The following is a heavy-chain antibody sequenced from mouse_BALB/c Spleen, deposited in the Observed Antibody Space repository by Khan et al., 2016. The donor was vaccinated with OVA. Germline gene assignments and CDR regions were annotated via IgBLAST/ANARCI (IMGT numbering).Heavy chain of an antibody. Sequence: QVQLKESGPGLVAPSQTLSITCTASGFSFTGYGVHWVRQPPGKGLEWLGMIWTDGSTDYYSAHNSRLSIIKDNSTTQAFLKMNSLQTDDTARDYCARELRVGGFAYWGQGTLVTVSA. V-gene: IGHV2-6-7*01. CDR1: GFSFTGYG. CDR2: IWTDGST. D-gene: IGHD1-1*01. J-gene: IGHJ3*01. CDR3: ARELRVGGFAY.